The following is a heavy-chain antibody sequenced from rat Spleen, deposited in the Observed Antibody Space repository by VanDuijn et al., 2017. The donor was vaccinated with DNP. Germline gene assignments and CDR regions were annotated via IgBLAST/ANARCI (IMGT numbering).Heavy chain of an antibody. J-gene: IGHJ4*01. Sequence: QVQLKESGPGLVQSSQTLSLTCTVSGFSLITNSVHWVRQPPGKGLEWVGVIWSGGNTDYNSTLKSRLSISKDTSKSQVFLKMNSLQTEDTATYYCARDRPNYGYYGYAMDAWGQGTSVTVSS. CDR3: ARDRPNYGYYGYAMDA. V-gene: IGHV2-1*01. CDR2: IWSGGNT. CDR1: GFSLITNS. D-gene: IGHD1-11*01.